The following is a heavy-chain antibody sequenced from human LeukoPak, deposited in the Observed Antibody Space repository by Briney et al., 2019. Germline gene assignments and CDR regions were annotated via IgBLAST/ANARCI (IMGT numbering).Heavy chain of an antibody. CDR3: ARGAGGDSSGYYPYYFDY. CDR2: INSDGSST. CDR1: GFTFSSYW. Sequence: GGSLRLSCAASGFTFSSYWMHWVRHAPGKGLVWVSRINSDGSSTSYADSVKGRFTISRDNAKNTLYLQMNSLRAEDTAVYYCARGAGGDSSGYYPYYFDYWGQGTLVTVSS. V-gene: IGHV3-74*01. J-gene: IGHJ4*02. D-gene: IGHD3-22*01.